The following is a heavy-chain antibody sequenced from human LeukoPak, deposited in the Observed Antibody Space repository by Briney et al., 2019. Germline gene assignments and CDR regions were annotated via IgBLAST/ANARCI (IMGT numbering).Heavy chain of an antibody. V-gene: IGHV3-30*02. J-gene: IGHJ4*02. Sequence: GGSLRLSCAASGFTFNSYAMTWLRQAPGKGLEWVAFIWYDGSIKYYADSVRGRFTISRDNSRDTLYLQMNSLRAEDTAVYYCAKDQLNRFCSGGSCSITHDYWGQGTLVTVSS. CDR3: AKDQLNRFCSGGSCSITHDY. CDR2: IWYDGSIK. D-gene: IGHD2-15*01. CDR1: GFTFNSYA.